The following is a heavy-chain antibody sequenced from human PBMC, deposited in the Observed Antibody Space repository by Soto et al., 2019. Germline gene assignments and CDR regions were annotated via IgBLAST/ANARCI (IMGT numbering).Heavy chain of an antibody. CDR2: IYPGDSDT. CDR3: ARMVVNTALGYFDC. D-gene: IGHD5-18*01. Sequence: PGESLKISSKGSGLSFTSNWIGWVRQMPGKGLEWMGIIYPGDSDTRYSPSFQGQVTISADKSISTAYLQWSSLKASDTAMYYCARMVVNTALGYFDCWGQGTLVTVS. CDR1: GLSFTSNW. J-gene: IGHJ4*02. V-gene: IGHV5-51*01.